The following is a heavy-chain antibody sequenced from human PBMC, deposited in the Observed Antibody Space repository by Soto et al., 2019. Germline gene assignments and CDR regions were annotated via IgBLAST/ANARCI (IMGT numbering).Heavy chain of an antibody. Sequence: QVQLQESGPGLVKPSQTLSLTCTVSGGSISSGDYYWSWIRQLPGKGLEWIGYIYYSGSSYYNPSLKSRVTISVDTSKNQFSLKLSSVTAADTAVYYCARDWGGSYFPEYFQHWGQGTLVTVSS. CDR3: ARDWGGSYFPEYFQH. D-gene: IGHD1-26*01. V-gene: IGHV4-30-4*01. CDR1: GGSISSGDYY. CDR2: IYYSGSS. J-gene: IGHJ1*01.